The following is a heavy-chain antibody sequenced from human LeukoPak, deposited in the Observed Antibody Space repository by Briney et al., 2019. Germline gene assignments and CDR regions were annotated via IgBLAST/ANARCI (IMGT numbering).Heavy chain of an antibody. CDR3: AKDHSPYYYDSSGYSA. V-gene: IGHV3-9*01. CDR2: ISWNSGSI. D-gene: IGHD3-22*01. CDR1: GFTFDDYA. J-gene: IGHJ4*02. Sequence: GGSLRLSCAASGFTFDDYAMHWVRHAPGKGLEWVSGISWNSGSIGYADSVKGRFTISRDNAKNSLYLQMNSLRAEDTALYYCAKDHSPYYYDSSGYSAWGQGTLVTVSS.